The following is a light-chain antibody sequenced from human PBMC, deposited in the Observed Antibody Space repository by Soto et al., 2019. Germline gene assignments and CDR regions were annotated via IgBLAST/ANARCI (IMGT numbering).Light chain of an antibody. V-gene: IGKV1-5*03. J-gene: IGKJ4*01. CDR1: QTISSW. CDR3: QQYNSYSAIT. Sequence: DIQMTQSPSTLSGSVGDRVTITCRASQTISSWLAWYQQKPGKAPKLLIYKASTLKSGVPSRFSGSGSGTEFTLTISSLQPDDFATYYCQQYNSYSAITFGGGTRVE. CDR2: KAS.